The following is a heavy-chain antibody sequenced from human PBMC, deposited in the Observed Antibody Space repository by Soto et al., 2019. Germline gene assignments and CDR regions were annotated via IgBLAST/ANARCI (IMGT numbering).Heavy chain of an antibody. CDR1: GGSISSYY. CDR2: IYYSGST. CDR3: ARGYNRNCCYHGMNV. J-gene: IGHJ6*02. Sequence: SETLSLTCTVSGGSISSYYWSWIRQPPGKGLEWIGYIYYSGSTNYNPSLKSRVTISVDTSKNQFSLKLSSVTAADTAVYYCARGYNRNCCYHGMNVWRQATPVTVSS. D-gene: IGHD1-20*01. V-gene: IGHV4-59*01.